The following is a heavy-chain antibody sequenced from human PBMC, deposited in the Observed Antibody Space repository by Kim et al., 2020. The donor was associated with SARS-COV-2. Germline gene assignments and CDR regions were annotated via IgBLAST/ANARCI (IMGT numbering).Heavy chain of an antibody. J-gene: IGHJ4*02. Sequence: TESRKYQSRVTIARDTSASAAYMELSSLRSEDTAVYYCARGAVAAAGVDYWGQGTLVTVSS. CDR3: ARGAVAAAGVDY. V-gene: IGHV1-3*01. D-gene: IGHD6-13*01.